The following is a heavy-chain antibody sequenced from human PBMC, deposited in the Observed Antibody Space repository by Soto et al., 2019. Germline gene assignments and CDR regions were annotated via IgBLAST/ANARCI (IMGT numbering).Heavy chain of an antibody. V-gene: IGHV4-30-4*01. CDR2: IYHSGSA. D-gene: IGHD3-10*01. Sequence: QVQLQESGPGLAKPSQTLSLTCTVSGGSISSGDYYWSWIRQPPGKGLEWIGYIYHSGSAYYNPSLRSRVTISVDTSKNQFSLNLSSVTAADTAVYYCARVHIPFGASTMLRGVKARSGMDVWGQGTTVTVSS. CDR3: ARVHIPFGASTMLRGVKARSGMDV. CDR1: GGSISSGDYY. J-gene: IGHJ6*02.